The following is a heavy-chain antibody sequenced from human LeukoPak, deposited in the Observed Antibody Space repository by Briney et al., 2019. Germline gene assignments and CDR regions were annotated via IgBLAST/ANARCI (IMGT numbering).Heavy chain of an antibody. V-gene: IGHV3-7*01. CDR2: INQDGSKK. J-gene: IGHJ6*02. CDR1: RFTFSNYW. Sequence: GGSLRLSCVASRFTFSNYWMSWVRQAPGKGLEWVANINQDGSKKRYADSMKGRFTISRDNAKESLYLQMKSLRAEDTAVYYCARGNYYGMDVWGQGTTVTVSS. CDR3: ARGNYYGMDV.